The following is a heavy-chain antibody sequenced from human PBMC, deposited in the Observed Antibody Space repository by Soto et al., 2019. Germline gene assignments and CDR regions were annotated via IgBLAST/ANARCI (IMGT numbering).Heavy chain of an antibody. J-gene: IGHJ4*02. Sequence: SVKVSCKASGGTFSSYAISWVRQAPGQGLEWMGGIIPIFGTANYAQKFQGRVTITADESTSTAYMELSSLRSEDTAVYYCARDSKYDFWSGYFDYWGQGTLVTVSS. CDR3: ARDSKYDFWSGYFDY. CDR2: IIPIFGTA. D-gene: IGHD3-3*01. CDR1: GGTFSSYA. V-gene: IGHV1-69*13.